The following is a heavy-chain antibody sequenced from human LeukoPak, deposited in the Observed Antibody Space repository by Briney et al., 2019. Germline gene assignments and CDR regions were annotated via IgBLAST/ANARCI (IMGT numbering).Heavy chain of an antibody. CDR3: ARDYCSSTSCLFDY. CDR1: GYTFTGYH. V-gene: IGHV1-2*02. Sequence: ASVKVSCKASGYTFTGYHMHWVRQAPGQWLEWMGWINPNSGDTNYAQKFQGRVTMTRDTSISTAYMELSRLRSDDTAVYYCARDYCSSTSCLFDYWGQGTLVTVSS. D-gene: IGHD2-2*01. CDR2: INPNSGDT. J-gene: IGHJ4*02.